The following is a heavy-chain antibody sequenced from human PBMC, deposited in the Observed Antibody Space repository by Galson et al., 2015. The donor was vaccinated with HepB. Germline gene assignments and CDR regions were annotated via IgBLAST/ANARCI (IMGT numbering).Heavy chain of an antibody. CDR1: GFTFSSYW. V-gene: IGHV3-7*03. CDR2: IKQDGSEK. Sequence: SLRLSCAASGFTFSSYWMSWVRQAPGKGLEWVANIKQDGSEKYYVDSVKGRFTISRDNAKNSLYLQMNSLRAEDTSVYYCARDRQQWLVVGFDIWGQGTMATVSS. J-gene: IGHJ3*02. CDR3: ARDRQQWLVVGFDI. D-gene: IGHD6-19*01.